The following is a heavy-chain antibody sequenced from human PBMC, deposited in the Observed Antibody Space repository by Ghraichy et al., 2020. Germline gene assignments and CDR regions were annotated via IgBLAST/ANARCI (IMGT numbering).Heavy chain of an antibody. V-gene: IGHV4-59*08. CDR3: ACTPGYSYGYQNYYYGMDV. D-gene: IGHD5-18*01. CDR1: GGSISSYY. CDR2: IYYSGSS. Sequence: SETLSLTCTVSGGSISSYYWSWIRQPPGKGLEWIGYIYYSGSSNYNPSLKSRVTISVDTSKNQFSLKLSSVTAADTAVYYCACTPGYSYGYQNYYYGMDVWGQGTTVTVSS. J-gene: IGHJ6*02.